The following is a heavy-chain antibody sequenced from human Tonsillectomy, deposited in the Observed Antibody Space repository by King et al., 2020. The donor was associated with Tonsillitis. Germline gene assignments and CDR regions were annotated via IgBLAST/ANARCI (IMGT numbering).Heavy chain of an antibody. D-gene: IGHD2-2*01. CDR3: ASLYCSSTSAEKDTAMDTFDY. CDR1: GGSISSSNW. J-gene: IGHJ4*02. Sequence: LQLQESGPGLVKPSGTLSLTCAVSGGSISSSNWWSWVRQPPGKGLEWIGEIYHSGSTNYNPSLKSRVTISVDKSKNQFSLKLSSVTAADTAVYYCASLYCSSTSAEKDTAMDTFDYWGQGTLVTVSS. V-gene: IGHV4-4*02. CDR2: IYHSGST.